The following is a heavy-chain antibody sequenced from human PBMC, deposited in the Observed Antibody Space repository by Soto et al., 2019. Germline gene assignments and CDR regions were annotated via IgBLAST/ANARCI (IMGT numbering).Heavy chain of an antibody. D-gene: IGHD6-13*01. CDR2: IIPIFGTA. CDR3: ARGSWDSSSWYLYYFDY. J-gene: IGHJ4*02. CDR1: GGTFSGYA. Sequence: QVQLVQSGAEVKKPGSSVKVSCKASGGTFSGYAISWVRQAPGQGLEWMGGIIPIFGTANYAQKFQGRVTITADESTSTAYMELSSLRSEDTAVYYCARGSWDSSSWYLYYFDYWGQGTLVTVSS. V-gene: IGHV1-69*01.